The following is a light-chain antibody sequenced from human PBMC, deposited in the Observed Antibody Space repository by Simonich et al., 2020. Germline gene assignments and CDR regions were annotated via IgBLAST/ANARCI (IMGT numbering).Light chain of an antibody. V-gene: IGKV3-11*01. CDR1: QSVSSY. CDR2: DAS. J-gene: IGKJ2*01. CDR3: QQRSNWPPYT. Sequence: EIVLTQSPATLSLSPGERATLSCSASQSVSSYLAWYPQKPGQAPRLLIYDASNRATGIPARFSGSGSGTDFTLTISSLEPEDFAVYYCQQRSNWPPYTFGQGTKLEIK.